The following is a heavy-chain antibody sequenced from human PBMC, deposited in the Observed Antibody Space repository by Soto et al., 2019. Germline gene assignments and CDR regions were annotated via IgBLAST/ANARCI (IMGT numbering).Heavy chain of an antibody. CDR1: GGSISRSNW. CDR2: IYNSGST. D-gene: IGHD1-26*01. J-gene: IGHJ6*02. V-gene: IGHV4-4*02. Sequence: SEALSLTCAVSGGSISRSNWWSWVRQPPGKGLEWIGEIYNSGSTNYSPSLKSRVTISVDKSKNQFSLKLSSVTAADTAVYYCARVSGSSYYGMDFCGQGITVTVSS. CDR3: ARVSGSSYYGMDF.